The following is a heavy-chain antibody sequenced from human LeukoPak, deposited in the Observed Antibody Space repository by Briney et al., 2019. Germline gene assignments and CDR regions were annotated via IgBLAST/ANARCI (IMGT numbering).Heavy chain of an antibody. CDR3: ARVPRKSWIQLWLRWEFDY. CDR1: GFTFSSYW. Sequence: GGSLRLSCAASGFTFSSYWMSWVRQAPGKGLEWVTNIKQDGSEKYYVDSVKGRFTISRDNAKNSLYLQMNSLRAEDTAVYYCARVPRKSWIQLWLRWEFDYWGQGTLVTVSS. CDR2: IKQDGSEK. J-gene: IGHJ4*02. D-gene: IGHD5-18*01. V-gene: IGHV3-7*01.